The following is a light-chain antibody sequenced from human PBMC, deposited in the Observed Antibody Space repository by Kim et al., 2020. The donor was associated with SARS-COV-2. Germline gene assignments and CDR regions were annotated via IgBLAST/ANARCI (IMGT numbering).Light chain of an antibody. V-gene: IGKV3-15*01. CDR2: GAS. Sequence: SPGEKATLSCRASHSISINLAWYQQKPGQAPRLLLYGASTRATDIPARFSGSGSGTEVTLTISSLQSEDFAVYYCQQFDSWPPITFGQGTRLEIK. CDR3: QQFDSWPPIT. J-gene: IGKJ5*01. CDR1: HSISIN.